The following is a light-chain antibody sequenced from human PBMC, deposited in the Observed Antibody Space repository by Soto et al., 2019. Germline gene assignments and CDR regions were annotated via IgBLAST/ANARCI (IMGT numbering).Light chain of an antibody. J-gene: IGKJ5*01. V-gene: IGKV1-6*01. Sequence: VGDRVTITCRASQGISIDLTWYQQKPGKAPKLLIYGASNLQSGVPSRFSGSGSGTDFTLTISSLQPEDFATYYCLQDYNYPLTFGQGTRLEIK. CDR1: QGISID. CDR2: GAS. CDR3: LQDYNYPLT.